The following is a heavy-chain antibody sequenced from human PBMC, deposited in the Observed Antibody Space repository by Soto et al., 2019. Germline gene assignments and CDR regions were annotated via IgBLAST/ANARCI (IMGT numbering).Heavy chain of an antibody. J-gene: IGHJ5*02. CDR1: GGSISSYY. D-gene: IGHD6-13*01. Sequence: SETLSLTCTVSGGSISSYYWSWIRQPPGKGLEWIGYIYYSGSTNYNPSLKSRVTISVDTSKNQFSLKLSSVTAADTAVYYCARVGRAIAAAGNWFDPWGQGTLVTVS. V-gene: IGHV4-59*01. CDR3: ARVGRAIAAAGNWFDP. CDR2: IYYSGST.